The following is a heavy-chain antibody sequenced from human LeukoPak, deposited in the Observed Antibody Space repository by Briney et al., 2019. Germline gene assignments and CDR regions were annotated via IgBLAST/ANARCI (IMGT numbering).Heavy chain of an antibody. CDR2: TSTNGGAT. Sequence: GGSLRLSCAASGFTFSNYAMNWVRQAPGKGLEWVSATSTNGGATYYAESVKGRLTISRDNSKNILYLQIDSLRPEDTAVYYCARPPTMTTWVVDSWGQGTLITVSS. V-gene: IGHV3-23*01. CDR1: GFTFSNYA. CDR3: ARPPTMTTWVVDS. D-gene: IGHD4-17*01. J-gene: IGHJ4*02.